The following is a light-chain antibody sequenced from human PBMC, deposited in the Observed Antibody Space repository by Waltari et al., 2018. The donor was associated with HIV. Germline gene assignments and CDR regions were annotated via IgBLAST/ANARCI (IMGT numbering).Light chain of an antibody. V-gene: IGKV1-9*01. J-gene: IGKJ4*01. CDR1: QGISSY. CDR3: QQLDSYTQIS. CDR2: AAS. Sequence: DIQLTQSPSFLSASVGDSGTTTCRASQGISSYLAWYQQKPGKAPKLLIYAASILQSGVPSRFSGSGYGTEFTLTIGSLQPEDFATYYCQQLDSYTQISFGGGTKVEIK.